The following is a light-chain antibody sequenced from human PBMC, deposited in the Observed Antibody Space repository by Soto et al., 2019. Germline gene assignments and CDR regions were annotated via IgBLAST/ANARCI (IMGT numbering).Light chain of an antibody. V-gene: IGLV2-23*02. J-gene: IGLJ2*01. CDR3: CSYAGSVV. CDR2: EVS. CDR1: SSDVGCYNL. Sequence: QSALTQPASVSGSPGLSITISCTGTSSDVGCYNLVSWYQQHPGKAPKLMIYEVSKRPSGVSNRFSCSKSGNTASLTISGLQAEDEADYYCCSYAGSVVFGGGTKLTVL.